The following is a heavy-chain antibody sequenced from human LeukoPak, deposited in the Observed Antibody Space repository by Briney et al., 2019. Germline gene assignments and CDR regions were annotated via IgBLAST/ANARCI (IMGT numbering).Heavy chain of an antibody. CDR2: IKQDGSEK. D-gene: IGHD3-22*01. CDR1: GFTFSSYW. V-gene: IGHV3-7*01. CDR3: ARDPYDSSGPYYFDY. J-gene: IGHJ4*02. Sequence: PGGSLRLSCAASGFTFSSYWMSWVRQAPGKGVEGVANIKQDGSEKYYVDSVKGRFTISRDNAKNSLYLQMNSLRAEDTAVYYCARDPYDSSGPYYFDYWGQGTLVTVSS.